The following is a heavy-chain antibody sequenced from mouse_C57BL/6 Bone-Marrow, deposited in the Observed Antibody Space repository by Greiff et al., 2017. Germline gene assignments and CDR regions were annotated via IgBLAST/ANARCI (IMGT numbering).Heavy chain of an antibody. V-gene: IGHV5-9*01. CDR1: GFTFSSYT. J-gene: IGHJ4*01. CDR2: ISGGGGNT. CDR3: ARRIYYGIPYAMDY. Sequence: EVQRVESGGGLVKPGGSLKLSCAASGFTFSSYTMSWVRQTPEKRLEWVATISGGGGNTYYPDSVKGRFTISRDNAKNTLYLQMSSLRSEDTALYYCARRIYYGIPYAMDYWGQGTSVTVSS. D-gene: IGHD2-1*01.